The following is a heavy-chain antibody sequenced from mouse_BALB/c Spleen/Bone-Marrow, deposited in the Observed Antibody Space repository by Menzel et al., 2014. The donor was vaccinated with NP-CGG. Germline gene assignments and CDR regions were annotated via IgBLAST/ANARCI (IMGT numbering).Heavy chain of an antibody. D-gene: IGHD1-1*01. J-gene: IGHJ1*01. V-gene: IGHV4-1*02. CDR1: GFDFSRYW. Sequence: VQLQQSGGGLVQPGGSLKLSCAASGFDFSRYWMSWVRQAPGKGLEWIGEINPDSSTINYTPSLKDKFIISRDNAKNTLCLQMSKVRSEDTALYYCARLNYYGNLFVWGAVTTVTVPT. CDR2: INPDSSTI. CDR3: ARLNYYGNLFV.